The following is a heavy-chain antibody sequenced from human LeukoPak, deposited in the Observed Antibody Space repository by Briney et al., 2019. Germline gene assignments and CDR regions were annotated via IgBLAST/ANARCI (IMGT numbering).Heavy chain of an antibody. V-gene: IGHV1-46*01. J-gene: IGHJ5*02. D-gene: IGHD3-16*01. CDR1: GYTFTTYY. Sequence: ASVKVSCKASGYTFTTYYIHWVRQAPGQGLEWMGIIDPSGGSTTSAQKFQGRLTMTRDTSTSTVYMELSSLSSDDTAVHYCARFAGGVPKQSADLWGQGTLVTVSS. CDR3: ARFAGGVPKQSADL. CDR2: IDPSGGST.